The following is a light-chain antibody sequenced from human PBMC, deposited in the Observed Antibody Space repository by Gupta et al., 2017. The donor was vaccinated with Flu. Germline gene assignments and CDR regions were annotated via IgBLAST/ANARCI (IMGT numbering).Light chain of an antibody. CDR1: NSDVGTYNY. Sequence: QSALTQPPSASGPLGQSVTISCTGTNSDVGTYNYVSWYQQHPGKAPKLMIYEVNKRPSGVPDRFSGSKSGNTASLTVSGLQAEDGADYYCSAYAGTNNFEVFGGGTKLTVV. CDR3: SAYAGTNNFEV. J-gene: IGLJ3*02. CDR2: EVN. V-gene: IGLV2-8*01.